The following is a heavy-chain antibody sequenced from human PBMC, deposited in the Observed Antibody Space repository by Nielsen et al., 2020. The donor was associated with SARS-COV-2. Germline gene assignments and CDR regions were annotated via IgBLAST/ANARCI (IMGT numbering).Heavy chain of an antibody. CDR3: ARQRGRGWYFDL. Sequence: SETLSLTCTVSGGSISTYYWSWIRQSPGKGVEWIAQVSYSGRTDYNPSLPLERRVTISVDTSKNQVSLQLSSVTAADTALYYCARQRGRGWYFDLWGRGTLVTASS. D-gene: IGHD3-16*01. CDR1: GGSISTYY. CDR2: VSYSGRT. J-gene: IGHJ2*01. V-gene: IGHV4-59*08.